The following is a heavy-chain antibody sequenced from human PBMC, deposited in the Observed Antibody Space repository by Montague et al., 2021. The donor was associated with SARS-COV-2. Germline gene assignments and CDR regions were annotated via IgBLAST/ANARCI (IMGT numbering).Heavy chain of an antibody. V-gene: IGHV4-59*01. Sequence: SETLSLTCTVSAGSISSYYWSWIRQPPGKGLEWIGYIYYSGSTNYNPSLKSRVTISVDTSKNQFSLKLSSVTAADTAVYYCARDLVAGGMDVWGQGTTVTVSS. D-gene: IGHD2-8*02. J-gene: IGHJ6*02. CDR2: IYYSGST. CDR1: AGSISSYY. CDR3: ARDLVAGGMDV.